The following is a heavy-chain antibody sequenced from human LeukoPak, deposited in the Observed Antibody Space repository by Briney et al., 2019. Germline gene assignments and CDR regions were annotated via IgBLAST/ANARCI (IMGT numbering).Heavy chain of an antibody. CDR3: ARPMYYDILTGYVNWYFDL. CDR1: GFTFSSYS. V-gene: IGHV3-21*01. CDR2: ISSSSSYI. Sequence: PGGSLRLSCAASGFTFSSYSMNWVRQAPGKGLEWVSSISSSSSYIYYADSVKGRFTISRDNAKNSLYLQMNSLRAEDTAVYYCARPMYYDILTGYVNWYFDLWGRGTLVTVSS. D-gene: IGHD3-9*01. J-gene: IGHJ2*01.